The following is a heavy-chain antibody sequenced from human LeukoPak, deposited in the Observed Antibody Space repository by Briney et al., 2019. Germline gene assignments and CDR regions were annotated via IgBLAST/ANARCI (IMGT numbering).Heavy chain of an antibody. D-gene: IGHD6-6*01. CDR1: GYTFTSYA. Sequence: ASVKVSCKASGYTFTSYAIHWVRQAPGQRLEWMGWINAGNGNTKYSQNFQGRVTITSDTSAGTAYMELSSLRSEDTAVYYCARLYSSSSVLDYWGQGTLVTVSS. V-gene: IGHV1-3*01. CDR3: ARLYSSSSVLDY. J-gene: IGHJ4*02. CDR2: INAGNGNT.